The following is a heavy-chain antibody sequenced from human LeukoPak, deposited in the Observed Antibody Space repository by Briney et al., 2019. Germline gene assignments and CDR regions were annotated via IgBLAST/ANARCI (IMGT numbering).Heavy chain of an antibody. CDR2: INPSGGST. V-gene: IGHV1-46*01. CDR1: GYTFTSYY. J-gene: IGHJ6*02. Sequence: ASVKVFCKASGYTFTSYYMHWVRQAPGQGLEWMGIINPSGGSTSYAQKFQGRVTMTRDTSTSTAYMELSSLRSEDTAVYYCARGDSGYDPLTYYYYYYGMDVWGQGTTVTVSS. CDR3: ARGDSGYDPLTYYYYYYGMDV. D-gene: IGHD5-12*01.